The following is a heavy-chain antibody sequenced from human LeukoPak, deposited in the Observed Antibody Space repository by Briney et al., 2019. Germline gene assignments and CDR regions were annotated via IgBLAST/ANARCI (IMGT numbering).Heavy chain of an antibody. Sequence: ASVKVSCKASGYTFTSHGISWVRQAPGQGLEWMGWISAYNGNTNYAQKLQGRVTMTTDTSTSTAYMELRSLRSDDTAVYYCARDRRDYYDSSGYWTFDYWGQGTLVTVSS. J-gene: IGHJ4*02. D-gene: IGHD3-22*01. V-gene: IGHV1-18*01. CDR1: GYTFTSHG. CDR3: ARDRRDYYDSSGYWTFDY. CDR2: ISAYNGNT.